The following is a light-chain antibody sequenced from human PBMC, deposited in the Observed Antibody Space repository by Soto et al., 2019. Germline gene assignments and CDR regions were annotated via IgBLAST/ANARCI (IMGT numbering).Light chain of an antibody. Sequence: EIVLTQSPGTLSLSPGERATLSCRASQSVASNFLAWYQHKVGQSPRLLVSGASSRATGIPDRFSGSGSGTEFTLTISRLEPEDFAVYYCQPSGSSPPGTFGQGTRLEMK. V-gene: IGKV3-20*01. CDR3: QPSGSSPPGT. J-gene: IGKJ5*01. CDR1: QSVASNF. CDR2: GAS.